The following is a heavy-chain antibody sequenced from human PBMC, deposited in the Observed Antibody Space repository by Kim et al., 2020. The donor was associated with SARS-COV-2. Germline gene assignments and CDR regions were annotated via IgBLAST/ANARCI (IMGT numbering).Heavy chain of an antibody. J-gene: IGHJ6*02. CDR1: GGSISSSSYY. V-gene: IGHV4-39*01. D-gene: IGHD6-13*01. CDR2: IYYSGST. Sequence: SETLSLTCTVSGGSISSSSYYWGWIRQPPGKGLEWIGSIYYSGSTYYNPSLKSRVTISVDTSKNQFSLKLSSVTAADTAVYYCAPVFSKQLVPDYYYGMDVWGQGTTVTVSS. CDR3: APVFSKQLVPDYYYGMDV.